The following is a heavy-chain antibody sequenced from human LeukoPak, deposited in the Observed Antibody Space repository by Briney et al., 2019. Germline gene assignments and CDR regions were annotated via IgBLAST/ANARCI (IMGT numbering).Heavy chain of an antibody. J-gene: IGHJ5*02. CDR3: AKSPRSAADNWFDP. D-gene: IGHD6-13*01. CDR2: ISAGGGST. V-gene: IGHV3-23*01. Sequence: GGSLRLSCAASGFTLSTYAMNWVRQAPGKGLEWVSGISAGGGSTHYADSVKGRFTISRDNSKNTLYLQMNSLTVEDTAVYYCAKSPRSAADNWFDPWGQGTLVTVSS. CDR1: GFTLSTYA.